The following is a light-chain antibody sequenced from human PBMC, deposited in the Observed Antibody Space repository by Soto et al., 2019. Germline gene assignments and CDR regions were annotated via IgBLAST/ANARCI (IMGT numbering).Light chain of an antibody. CDR1: SSDVGGYNY. CDR2: EVN. CDR3: ASYTTSTTLGGV. J-gene: IGLJ3*02. Sequence: QSALTQPASVSGSPGQSITISCTGTSSDVGGYNYVSLYQQHPGKAPKLMIYEVNNRPSGVSVRFSGSKSGNTASLTISRIQAEDEADYYCASYTTSTTLGGVFGGGTKLTVL. V-gene: IGLV2-14*01.